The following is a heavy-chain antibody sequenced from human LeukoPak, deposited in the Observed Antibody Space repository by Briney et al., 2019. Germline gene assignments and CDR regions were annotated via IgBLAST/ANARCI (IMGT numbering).Heavy chain of an antibody. J-gene: IGHJ4*02. CDR2: IIPISGTA. V-gene: IGHV1-69*01. CDR1: GCTFSSYA. Sequence: SVKVSCKASGCTFSSYAISWVRQAPGQGLEWMGGIIPISGTANYAQKFQGRVTITADESTSTAYMELSSLRSEDTAVYYCAREVVPAAMDYWGQGTLVTVSS. CDR3: AREVVPAAMDY. D-gene: IGHD2-2*01.